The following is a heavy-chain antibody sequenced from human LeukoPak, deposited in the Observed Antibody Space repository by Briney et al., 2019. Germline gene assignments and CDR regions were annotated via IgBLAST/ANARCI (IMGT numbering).Heavy chain of an antibody. V-gene: IGHV3-53*01. Sequence: GGPRRLSCVASGFTVSRNHMSLFHQAPGKGLDWVSGIYSGGRTYYADPVKGRFPISRDNSKNTLYLQMNSLRAEDTAVYYCARTGYANNWFDPWGQGTLVTVSS. CDR2: IYSGGRT. CDR3: ARTGYANNWFDP. J-gene: IGHJ5*02. CDR1: GFTVSRNH. D-gene: IGHD3-9*01.